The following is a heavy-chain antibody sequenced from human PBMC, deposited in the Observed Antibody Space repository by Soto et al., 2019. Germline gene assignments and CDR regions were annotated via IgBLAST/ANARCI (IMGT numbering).Heavy chain of an antibody. D-gene: IGHD1-1*01. CDR3: ARVTFWSTTRYGMDV. CDR1: GGPISSGGYY. Sequence: PSETLSLTCTVSGGPISSGGYYWSWIRQHPGKGLEWIGYIYYSGSTYYNPSLKSRVTISVDTSKNQFSLKLSSVTAADTAVYYCARVTFWSTTRYGMDVWGQGTTVTVSS. CDR2: IYYSGST. V-gene: IGHV4-31*03. J-gene: IGHJ6*02.